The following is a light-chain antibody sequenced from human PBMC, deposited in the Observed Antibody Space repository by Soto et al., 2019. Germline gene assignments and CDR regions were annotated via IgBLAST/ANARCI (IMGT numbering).Light chain of an antibody. CDR3: QQSYSNTQT. CDR2: VAS. J-gene: IGKJ1*01. V-gene: IGKV1-8*01. CDR1: QGMSSY. Sequence: AIRMTQSPSSLSASTGDRVTITCRASQGMSSYLAWYQQKPGKAPKLLILVASTLPSGVPSRFSGSGSGTDFTLTISSLQPEDFATDYCQQSYSNTQTFGQGTKVDIK.